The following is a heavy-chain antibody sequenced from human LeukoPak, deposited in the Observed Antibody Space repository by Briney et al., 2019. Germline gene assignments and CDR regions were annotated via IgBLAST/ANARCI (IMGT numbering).Heavy chain of an antibody. CDR3: ARNPPRINDYGDSPIDYYMDV. Sequence: SETLSLTCTVSGDSISDYYRGWIRQPPGKGLEWIGYFHNSGTSTYNPSLKSRVTISADTSKNQFSLKLSSVTAADTAVYYCARNPPRINDYGDSPIDYYMDVWGKGTTVTVSS. CDR1: GDSISDYY. D-gene: IGHD4-17*01. CDR2: FHNSGTS. V-gene: IGHV4-59*08. J-gene: IGHJ6*03.